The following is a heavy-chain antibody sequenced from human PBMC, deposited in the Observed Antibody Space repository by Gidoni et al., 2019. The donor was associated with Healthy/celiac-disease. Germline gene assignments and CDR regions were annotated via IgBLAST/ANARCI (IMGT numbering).Heavy chain of an antibody. Sequence: QVQLVQSGAEVKKPWSSVKVSCKASGGTFSRYAISWGRQATGQGLEWMGGIIPSFGTANYAQKFQGRVTITADESTSTAYMELSSLRSEDTAVYYCARDRGASHVDTAEFDYWGQGTLVTVSS. CDR3: ARDRGASHVDTAEFDY. D-gene: IGHD5-18*01. CDR2: IIPSFGTA. V-gene: IGHV1-69*01. J-gene: IGHJ4*02. CDR1: GGTFSRYA.